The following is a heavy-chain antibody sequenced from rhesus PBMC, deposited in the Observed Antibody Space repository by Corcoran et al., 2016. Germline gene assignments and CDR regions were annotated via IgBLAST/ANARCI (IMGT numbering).Heavy chain of an antibody. D-gene: IGHD6-31*01. J-gene: IGHJ4*01. CDR1: GGSISGYYY. V-gene: IGHV4-143*01. Sequence: QVQLQESGPGLVKPSETLSLTCTVPGGSISGYYYWSWIRQPPGKGREWIGGIYANKAGATCYPSLKSKVPIPKDSSKTQFALKLSSGAGAATAVYYSARQGSGGHGYWGQGVLVTVSS. CDR3: ARQGSGGHGY. CDR2: IYANKAGA.